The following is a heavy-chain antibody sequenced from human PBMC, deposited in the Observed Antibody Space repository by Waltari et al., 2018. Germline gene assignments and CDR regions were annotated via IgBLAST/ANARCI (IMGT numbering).Heavy chain of an antibody. J-gene: IGHJ4*02. CDR2: ISYDGSNK. D-gene: IGHD1-7*01. CDR3: AKGRRNELQGLSYFDS. V-gene: IGHV3-30*18. Sequence: QVHLVESGGGVVQPGKSLRLSCVVSGLTFSRYGLHGVRQAPGKGLEWVAIISYDGSNKYYGDSVKGRFTISRDNSNNTLYLRMNSLRPEDTAVYYCAKGRRNELQGLSYFDSWGQGTLVTVSS. CDR1: GLTFSRYG.